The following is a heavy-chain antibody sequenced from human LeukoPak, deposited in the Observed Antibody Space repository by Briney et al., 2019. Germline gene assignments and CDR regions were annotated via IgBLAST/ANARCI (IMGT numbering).Heavy chain of an antibody. D-gene: IGHD6-6*01. Sequence: GGSLRLSCAASGFTFGSFSMTWVRPAPGKGLEWVAIIKSDGSEEYYVDSVKGRFTISRDNAKNSLYLQMNSLRAEDTAVYYCARETGRSSDYWGQGTLVTVSS. CDR2: IKSDGSEE. CDR3: ARETGRSSDY. CDR1: GFTFGSFS. J-gene: IGHJ4*02. V-gene: IGHV3-7*04.